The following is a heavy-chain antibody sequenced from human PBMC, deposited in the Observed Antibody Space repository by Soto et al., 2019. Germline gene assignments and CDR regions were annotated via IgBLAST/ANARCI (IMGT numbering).Heavy chain of an antibody. Sequence: QVQLVQSGAEVKKPGSSVKVSCKASGGTFSSYTISWVRQAPGQGLEWMGRIIPILGIANNAQKFQGRVTITADKSTSTADRELSSLRSEDKAVYYCARYLDPGDGGVLWGQGTLVTVSS. CDR1: GGTFSSYT. D-gene: IGHD3-10*01. J-gene: IGHJ4*02. CDR3: ARYLDPGDGGVL. CDR2: IIPILGIA. V-gene: IGHV1-69*02.